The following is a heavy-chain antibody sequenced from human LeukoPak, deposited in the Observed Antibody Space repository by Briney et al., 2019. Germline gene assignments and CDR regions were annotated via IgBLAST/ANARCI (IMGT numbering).Heavy chain of an antibody. Sequence: GGSLRLSCAASGFTFSSYWMSWVRQAPGKGLVWVSRINGDGSSTTYADSVKGRFTFSRDNAKNTLYLQMNSLRAEDTAVYYCARTLTGGYFDSWGQGTLVTVSS. CDR1: GFTFSSYW. CDR2: INGDGSST. CDR3: ARTLTGGYFDS. D-gene: IGHD1-20*01. J-gene: IGHJ4*02. V-gene: IGHV3-74*01.